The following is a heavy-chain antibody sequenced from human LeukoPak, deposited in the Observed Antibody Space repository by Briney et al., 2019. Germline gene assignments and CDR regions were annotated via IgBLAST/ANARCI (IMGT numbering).Heavy chain of an antibody. Sequence: PSETLSLTCTVSGGSIIRSRYYWGWIRQPPGKGLEWIGSIYYSGTTYYNPSLKSRITISVDTSKNQFSLKLSSVTAADTAVYYCATDMAVAGQGDYWGQGTLVTVSS. V-gene: IGHV4-39*02. CDR3: ATDMAVAGQGDY. D-gene: IGHD6-19*01. J-gene: IGHJ4*02. CDR2: IYYSGTT. CDR1: GGSIIRSRYY.